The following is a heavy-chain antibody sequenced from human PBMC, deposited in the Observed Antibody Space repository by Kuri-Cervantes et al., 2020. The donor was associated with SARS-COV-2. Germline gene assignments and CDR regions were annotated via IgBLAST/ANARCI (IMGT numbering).Heavy chain of an antibody. CDR3: ARASFAFWSGYYTGYYYDF. CDR2: IKQDGSEE. J-gene: IGHJ4*02. Sequence: ETLSLTCAASGFTFSSYSMNWVRQAPGRGLEWVANIKQDGSEEFYVDSVEGRFTISRDNAKKSLFLQMNNLRAEDTAVYYCARASFAFWSGYYTGYYYDFWGQGALVTVSS. D-gene: IGHD3-3*01. CDR1: GFTFSSYS. V-gene: IGHV3-7*01.